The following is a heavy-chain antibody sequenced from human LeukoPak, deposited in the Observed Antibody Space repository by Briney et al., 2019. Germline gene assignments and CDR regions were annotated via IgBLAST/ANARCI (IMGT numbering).Heavy chain of an antibody. V-gene: IGHV4-59*01. CDR1: GGSINTSY. CDR3: ARLYDRSGYYYWFDY. CDR2: IHYSGST. D-gene: IGHD3-22*01. J-gene: IGHJ5*01. Sequence: SETLSLTCSVSGGSINTSYWSWLRQPPGKGLEWIGHIHYSGSTDYNPSLKSRVTISVDTSKNQFSLKLTSLTAADTAMYYCARLYDRSGYYYWFDYWGQGTLVTVSS.